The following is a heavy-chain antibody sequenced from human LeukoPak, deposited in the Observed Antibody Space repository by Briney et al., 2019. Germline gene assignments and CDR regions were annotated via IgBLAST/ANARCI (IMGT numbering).Heavy chain of an antibody. J-gene: IGHJ4*02. CDR2: INPNSGGT. D-gene: IGHD6-13*01. V-gene: IGHV1-2*02. CDR3: ARSIAAAGRRVDY. CDR1: GYTFTGYY. Sequence: ASVKVSCKASGYTFTGYYMHWVRQAPGQGLEWMGWINPNSGGTNYAQKFQGRVTMTRDTSISTAYMELSRLRSDDTAVYYCARSIAAAGRRVDYWGQGTLVTVSS.